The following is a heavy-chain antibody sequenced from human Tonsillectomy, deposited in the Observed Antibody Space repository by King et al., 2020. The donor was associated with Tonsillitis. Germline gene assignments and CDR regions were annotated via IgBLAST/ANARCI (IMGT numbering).Heavy chain of an antibody. Sequence: VQLVESGGGLVQPGWFLKLSCAASGFTFSGSAVHWVRQASGKGLEWVGRIRSKANSYATAYAASVKGRVTISRDDSKSTAYLQMNSLKTEDTAVYYCTRRGHNDYRDYWGQVTLVTVSS. CDR2: IRSKANSYAT. D-gene: IGHD4-11*01. CDR3: TRRGHNDYRDY. CDR1: GFTFSGSA. J-gene: IGHJ4*02. V-gene: IGHV3-73*02.